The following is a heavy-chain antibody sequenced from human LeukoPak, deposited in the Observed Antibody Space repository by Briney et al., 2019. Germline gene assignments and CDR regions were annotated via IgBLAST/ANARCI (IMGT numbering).Heavy chain of an antibody. J-gene: IGHJ4*02. Sequence: GGSLRLSCAASGFTVSSNYMSWVRQAPGKGLEWVSVIYSGGSTYYADSVKGRFTISRDNSKNTLYLQMNSLRAEDTAVYYCARNTQLDGVGYWGQGTLVTVSS. CDR3: ARNTQLDGVGY. CDR1: GFTVSSNY. CDR2: IYSGGST. D-gene: IGHD3-3*01. V-gene: IGHV3-53*01.